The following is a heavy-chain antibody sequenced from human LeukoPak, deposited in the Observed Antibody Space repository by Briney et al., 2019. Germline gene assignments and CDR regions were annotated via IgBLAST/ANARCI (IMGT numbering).Heavy chain of an antibody. CDR2: IIPIYPTT. J-gene: IGHJ3*02. Sequence: SVKVSCKASGGTFNSFALSWVRQAPGQGLEWMGGIIPIYPTTDYAQKFQGRVTITTDESTSTAYMELSSLRSEDTAVYYCARGYCSSTSCHDAFDIWGQGTMVTVSS. V-gene: IGHV1-69*05. CDR1: GGTFNSFA. D-gene: IGHD2-2*01. CDR3: ARGYCSSTSCHDAFDI.